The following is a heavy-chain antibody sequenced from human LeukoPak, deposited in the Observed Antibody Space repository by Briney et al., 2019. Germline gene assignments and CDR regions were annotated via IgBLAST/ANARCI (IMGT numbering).Heavy chain of an antibody. D-gene: IGHD5-24*01. CDR1: GFTFSSYW. V-gene: IGHV3-7*01. CDR2: IKQDGSEK. CDR3: ARDKGDGYNAFDY. J-gene: IGHJ4*02. Sequence: GGSLRLSCAASGFTFSSYWMSWVRQAPGKGLEWVANIKQDGSEKYFVDSVKGRFTISRDNAKNSLYLQMNSLRAEDTAVYYCARDKGDGYNAFDYWGQGTLVTVSS.